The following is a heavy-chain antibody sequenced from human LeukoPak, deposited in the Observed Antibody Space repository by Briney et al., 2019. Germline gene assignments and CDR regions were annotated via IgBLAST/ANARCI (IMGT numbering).Heavy chain of an antibody. CDR2: IIPIFGTA. CDR1: GYTFTSYA. D-gene: IGHD5-12*01. V-gene: IGHV1-18*03. Sequence: GASVKVSCKASGYTFTSYAISWVRQAPGQGLEWMGGIIPIFGTANYAQKFQGRVTMTTDTSTSTAYMELRSLRSDDMAVYYCAREGYSGYDSALDYWGQGTLVTVSS. J-gene: IGHJ4*02. CDR3: AREGYSGYDSALDY.